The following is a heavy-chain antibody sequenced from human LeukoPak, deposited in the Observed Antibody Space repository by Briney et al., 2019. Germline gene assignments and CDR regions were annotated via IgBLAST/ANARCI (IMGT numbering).Heavy chain of an antibody. Sequence: GGSLRLSCAASGFTFSNAWMTWVRQAPGKGLEWVANIKQDGSEKNYVDSVKGRFTISRDNAENSLFLQMNSLRVEDTAVYYCAREWQGGIAAAGTRIEGDYWGQGTLVAVSS. CDR2: IKQDGSEK. CDR3: AREWQGGIAAAGTRIEGDY. J-gene: IGHJ4*02. D-gene: IGHD6-13*01. V-gene: IGHV3-7*01. CDR1: GFTFSNAW.